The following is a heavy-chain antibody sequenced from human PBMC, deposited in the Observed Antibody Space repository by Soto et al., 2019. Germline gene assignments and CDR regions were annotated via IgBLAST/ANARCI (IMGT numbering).Heavy chain of an antibody. Sequence: QVQLVESGGGVVQPGRSLRLSCAASGFTFSSYAMHWVRQAPGKGLEWVAVISYDGSNKYYADSVKGRFTISRDNSKNTLYLQMNSLRAEDTAVYYCARPLAAGGDYAALWGQGTLVTVSS. D-gene: IGHD4-17*01. CDR1: GFTFSSYA. J-gene: IGHJ4*02. CDR2: ISYDGSNK. CDR3: ARPLAAGGDYAAL. V-gene: IGHV3-30-3*01.